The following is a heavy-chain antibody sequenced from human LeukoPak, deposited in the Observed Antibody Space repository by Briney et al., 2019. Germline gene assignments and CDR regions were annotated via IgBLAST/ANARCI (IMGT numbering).Heavy chain of an antibody. Sequence: PSETLSLTCTVSGGSISSGSYYWSWIRQPAGKGLEWIGRIYTSGSTYYNPSLKSRVTISVDTSKNQVSLKLSSVTAADTAVYYCASRYFCSSTSCYTFDYWGQGTLVTVSS. J-gene: IGHJ4*02. D-gene: IGHD2-2*02. CDR1: GGSISSGSYY. CDR3: ASRYFCSSTSCYTFDY. V-gene: IGHV4-61*02. CDR2: IYTSGST.